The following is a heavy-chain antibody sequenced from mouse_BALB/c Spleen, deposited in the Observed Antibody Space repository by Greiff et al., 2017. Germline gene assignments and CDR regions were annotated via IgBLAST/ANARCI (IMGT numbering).Heavy chain of an antibody. CDR1: GFSLTSYG. Sequence: QVQLKQSGPGLVAPSQSLSITCTVSGFSLTSYGVHWVRQPPGKGLEWLGVIWAGGSTNYNSALMSRLSISKDNSKSQVFLKMNSLQTDDTAMYYCSSSTMITTGAMDYWGQGTSVTVSS. V-gene: IGHV2-9*02. CDR3: SSSTMITTGAMDY. D-gene: IGHD2-4*01. CDR2: IWAGGST. J-gene: IGHJ4*01.